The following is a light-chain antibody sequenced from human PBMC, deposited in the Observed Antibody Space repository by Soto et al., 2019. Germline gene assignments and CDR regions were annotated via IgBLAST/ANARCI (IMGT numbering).Light chain of an antibody. V-gene: IGKV1-13*02. CDR1: QGISSA. J-gene: IGKJ2*01. Sequence: AIQLTQSPTSLSASVGDSVTITCRASQGISSALAWFQQTPGKPPKLLIYDASTLESGVPSRFSGSGSGTDFALTISSLQPGDFATYYCHQFNSYPHSFGQGTKLEIK. CDR3: HQFNSYPHS. CDR2: DAS.